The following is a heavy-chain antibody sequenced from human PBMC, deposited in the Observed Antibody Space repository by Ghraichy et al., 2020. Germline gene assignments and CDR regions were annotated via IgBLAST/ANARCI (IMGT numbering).Heavy chain of an antibody. V-gene: IGHV4-34*01. CDR2: INHSGST. CDR1: GGSFSGYY. D-gene: IGHD3-16*01. J-gene: IGHJ4*02. CDR3: ARGGRLGPPHGNDY. Sequence: SETLSLTCAVYGGSFSGYYWSWIRQPPGKGLEWIGEINHSGSTNYNPSLKSRVTISVDTSKNQFSLKLSSVTAADTAVYYCARGGRLGPPHGNDYWGQGTLVTVSS.